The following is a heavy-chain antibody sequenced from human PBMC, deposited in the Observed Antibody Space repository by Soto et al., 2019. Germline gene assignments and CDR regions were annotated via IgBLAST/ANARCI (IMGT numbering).Heavy chain of an antibody. CDR2: MNPNSGNT. CDR3: ARGPSEVLRYFFYYMDV. J-gene: IGHJ6*03. CDR1: GYTFTSYD. D-gene: IGHD3-9*01. Sequence: ASVKVSCKASGYTFTSYDINWVRQATGQGLEWMGWMNPNSGNTGYAQKFQGRVTMTRNTSISTAYMELSSLRSEDTAVYYCARGPSEVLRYFFYYMDVWGKGTTVTVSS. V-gene: IGHV1-8*01.